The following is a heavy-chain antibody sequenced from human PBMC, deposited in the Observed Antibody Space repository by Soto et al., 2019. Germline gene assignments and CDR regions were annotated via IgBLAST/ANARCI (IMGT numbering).Heavy chain of an antibody. CDR2: IYSGETT. J-gene: IGHJ4*02. CDR3: TRDGRGLGRLSLFEY. CDR1: GFNVNSDY. D-gene: IGHD2-21*02. Sequence: VGSLRLSGAASGFNVNSDYMNWVRQTPGKGLEWVASIYSGETTYYADPVRGRFTISSDKSKNTLYFQLSSLRIEDTAVYYCTRDGRGLGRLSLFEYWGQGVLVTVSS. V-gene: IGHV3-53*01.